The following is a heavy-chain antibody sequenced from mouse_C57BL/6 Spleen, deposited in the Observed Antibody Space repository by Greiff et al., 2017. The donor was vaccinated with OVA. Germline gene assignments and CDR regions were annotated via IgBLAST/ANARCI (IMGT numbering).Heavy chain of an antibody. CDR2: IYPGDGDT. J-gene: IGHJ3*01. CDR1: GYAFSSSW. D-gene: IGHD2-2*01. CDR3: AGGVTTWFAY. V-gene: IGHV1-82*01. Sequence: VQLQQSGPELVKPGASVKISCKASGYAFSSSWMNWVKQRPGKGLEWIGRIYPGDGDTNYNGKFKGKATLTADKSSSTAYMQLSRLTSEDSAVYCCAGGVTTWFAYWGQGTLVTVSA.